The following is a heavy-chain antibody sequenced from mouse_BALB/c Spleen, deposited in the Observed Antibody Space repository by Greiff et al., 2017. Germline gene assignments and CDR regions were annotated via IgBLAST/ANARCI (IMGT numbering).Heavy chain of an antibody. D-gene: IGHD2-4*01. CDR2: ISSGGSYT. CDR1: GFTFSSYA. J-gene: IGHJ2*01. CDR3: ARGGITTRDYFDY. V-gene: IGHV5-9-3*01. Sequence: EVQGVESGGGLVKPGGSLKLSCAASGFTFSSYAMSWVRQTPEKRLEWVATISSGGSYTYYPDSVKGRFTISRDNAKNTLYLQMSSLRSEDTAMYYCARGGITTRDYFDYWGQGTTLTVSS.